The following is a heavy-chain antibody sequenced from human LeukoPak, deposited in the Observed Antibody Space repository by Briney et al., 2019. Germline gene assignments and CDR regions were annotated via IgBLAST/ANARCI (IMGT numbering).Heavy chain of an antibody. CDR1: GGSISSGGYY. CDR3: ARAYNWNYSFDY. V-gene: IGHV4-31*03. J-gene: IGHJ4*02. D-gene: IGHD1-7*01. Sequence: SETLSLTCTVSGGSISSGGYYWSWIRQHPGKGLEWIGYIYYSGSTYYNPSLKSRVTISVDTSKNQFSLKLSSVTAADTAVYYCARAYNWNYSFDYWGQGTLVTVSS. CDR2: IYYSGST.